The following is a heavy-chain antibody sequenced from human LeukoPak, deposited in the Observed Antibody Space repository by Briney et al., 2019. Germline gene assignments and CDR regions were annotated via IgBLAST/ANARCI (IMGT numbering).Heavy chain of an antibody. CDR2: ITASGGST. CDR3: AKWHYDYVWGAVDI. Sequence: GGSLRLSCAASGFTFSSYAMGWVRQAPGKGLEWVSAITASGGSTYYADSVKGRFTISRDNSKNTLYLQMNSLRAEDTAVYYCAKWHYDYVWGAVDIWGQGTMVTVSS. J-gene: IGHJ3*02. V-gene: IGHV3-23*01. D-gene: IGHD3-16*01. CDR1: GFTFSSYA.